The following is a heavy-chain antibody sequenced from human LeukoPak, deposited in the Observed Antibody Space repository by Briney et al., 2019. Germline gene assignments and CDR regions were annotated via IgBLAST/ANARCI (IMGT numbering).Heavy chain of an antibody. CDR2: IHRSGSP. CDR1: FDSTTSNF. D-gene: IGHD1-14*01. J-gene: IGHJ4*02. V-gene: IGHV4-59*12. Sequence: PSETLSLTCTVSFDSTTSNFWSWVRQPPGKGLEWIGDIHRSGSPNYNPSLQSRVTISIDRSRNQIALELSSVTAADTAVYYCAREILGGFNPGAYWGQGTLVTVSS. CDR3: AREILGGFNPGAY.